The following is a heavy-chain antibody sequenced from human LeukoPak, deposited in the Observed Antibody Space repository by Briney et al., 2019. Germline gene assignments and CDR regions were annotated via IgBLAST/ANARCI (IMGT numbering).Heavy chain of an antibody. J-gene: IGHJ4*02. CDR1: GFTFTCCW. CDR2: IKQDGREK. CDR3: ARVPGVTRYFDY. D-gene: IGHD2-21*02. V-gene: IGHV3-7*01. Sequence: PGGSLRLSCAASGFTFTCCWMSWVRQAPGKGLEWVASIKQDGREKFYADSVKGRFTISRDNARNSLSLQMNSLRAEDTAVYYCARVPGVTRYFDYWGQGIQVTVSS.